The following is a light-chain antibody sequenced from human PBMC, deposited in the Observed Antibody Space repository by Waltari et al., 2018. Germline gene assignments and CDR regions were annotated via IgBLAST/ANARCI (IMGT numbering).Light chain of an antibody. CDR2: DAS. Sequence: EILMTQSPVTLSVSPGAIATLSCRASQSITSNLAWYQQKPGQALRLLIYDASTRAPSTPARFRGSGSGTEFTLTISSLQSEDYAVYYCQQYNHWPPITFGQGTRLEIK. J-gene: IGKJ5*01. CDR3: QQYNHWPPIT. V-gene: IGKV3-15*01. CDR1: QSITSN.